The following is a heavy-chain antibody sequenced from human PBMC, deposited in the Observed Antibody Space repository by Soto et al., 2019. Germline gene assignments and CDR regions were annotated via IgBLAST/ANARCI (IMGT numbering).Heavy chain of an antibody. CDR1: GASITQYY. CDR2: VSSTGST. J-gene: IGHJ3*02. V-gene: IGHV4-59*01. CDR3: ARVWGGAFDI. Sequence: SETMSLTCTVSGASITQYYLNWIRQSPGKGLEWIVSVSSTGSTVYNPSLTSRVTVSLDTSKNQFSLTLNSVTAADTAVYHCARVWGGAFDIWGQGTMVTVSS. D-gene: IGHD3-10*01.